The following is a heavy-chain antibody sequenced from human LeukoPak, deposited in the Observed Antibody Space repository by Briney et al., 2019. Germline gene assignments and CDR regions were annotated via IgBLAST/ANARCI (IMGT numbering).Heavy chain of an antibody. J-gene: IGHJ4*02. D-gene: IGHD3-22*01. CDR3: ARDLARYYDSSGYYYATFDY. CDR1: GGTFSSYA. V-gene: IGHV1-69*13. CDR2: LIPIFGTA. Sequence: GASVKVSCKASGGTFSSYAISWVRQAPGQGLEWMGGLIPIFGTANYAQKFQGRVTITADESTSTAYMELSSLRSEDTAVYYCARDLARYYDSSGYYYATFDYWGQGTLVTVSS.